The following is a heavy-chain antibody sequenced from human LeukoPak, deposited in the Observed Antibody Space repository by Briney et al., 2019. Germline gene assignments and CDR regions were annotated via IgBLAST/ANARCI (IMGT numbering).Heavy chain of an antibody. CDR3: ASLYDYVWGSPPLDY. J-gene: IGHJ4*02. D-gene: IGHD3-16*01. CDR1: GFTFSSYA. CDR2: ISYDGSNK. Sequence: GGSLRLSCAASGFTFSSYAMHWVRQAPGKGLEWVAVISYDGSNKYYADSVKGRFTISRDNAKNPLYLQMNSLRAEDTAVYYCASLYDYVWGSPPLDYWGQGTLVTVSS. V-gene: IGHV3-30*04.